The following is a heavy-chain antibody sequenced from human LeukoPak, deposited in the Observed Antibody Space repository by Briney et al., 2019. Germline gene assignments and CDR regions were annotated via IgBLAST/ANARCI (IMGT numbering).Heavy chain of an antibody. V-gene: IGHV3-48*04. CDR1: GFTFGSYT. J-gene: IGHJ6*03. Sequence: GRSLRLSCAASGFTFGSYTMCWVRQAPGKGLEWVSYISSSGSTIHYADSVKGRFTISRDNAKNSLYLQMNSLRAEDTAVYYCARLRSSSFYYYYMDVWGKGTTVTVSS. CDR2: ISSSGSTI. CDR3: ARLRSSSFYYYYMDV. D-gene: IGHD6-6*01.